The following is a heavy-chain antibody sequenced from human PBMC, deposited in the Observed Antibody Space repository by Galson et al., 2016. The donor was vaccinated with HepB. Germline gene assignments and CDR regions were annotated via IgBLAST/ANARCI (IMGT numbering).Heavy chain of an antibody. CDR1: GGSISNYY. J-gene: IGHJ4*02. CDR3: ANLGYCSGDCYSVN. V-gene: IGHV4-59*12. D-gene: IGHD2-21*02. CDR2: IYYSGST. Sequence: SETLSLTCTVSGGSISNYYWSWFRQPPGKGLEWIGYIYYSGSTNYNPSLKSRVTISVDKSKNHFSLELNSVTAADTAVYYCANLGYCSGDCYSVNWGQGTMVTVSS.